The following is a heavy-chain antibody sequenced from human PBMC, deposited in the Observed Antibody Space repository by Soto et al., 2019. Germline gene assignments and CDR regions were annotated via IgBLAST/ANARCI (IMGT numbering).Heavy chain of an antibody. Sequence: VGSLRLSCAASGFTFSSDGMHWVRQTPGKGLEWVAFISSDESHKYYADSVKGRFTISRDNSKNTLYLQMNSLRGEDTAVYYCAKDWSNTWTLDYWGQGTLVTVSS. CDR1: GFTFSSDG. CDR3: AKDWSNTWTLDY. CDR2: ISSDESHK. V-gene: IGHV3-30*18. J-gene: IGHJ4*02. D-gene: IGHD1-1*01.